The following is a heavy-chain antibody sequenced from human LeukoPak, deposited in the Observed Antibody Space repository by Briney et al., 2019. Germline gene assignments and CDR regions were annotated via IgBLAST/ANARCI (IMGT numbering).Heavy chain of an antibody. D-gene: IGHD2-21*01. CDR3: ARDIYGGHDY. V-gene: IGHV3-48*03. CDR2: ISSSGSPI. CDR1: GFTFSSYE. J-gene: IGHJ4*02. Sequence: GGSLRLSCTASGFTFSSYEMNWVRQAPGKGLEWVSDISSSGSPIYYADSVKGRFTVSRDNAKKSLYLHVNSLRAEDTAVYYCARDIYGGHDYWGQGTLLTVSS.